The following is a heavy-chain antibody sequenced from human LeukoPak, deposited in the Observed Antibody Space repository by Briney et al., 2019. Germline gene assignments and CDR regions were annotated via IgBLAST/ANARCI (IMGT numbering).Heavy chain of an antibody. Sequence: GGSLRLSCATSGFTFSSFAMTWVRQAPGKGLEWVSSISSTGRGTYYADSVKGRFTISRDSSKNSLPLQMSSLRAEDTAVYYCARRDSSGWYSLDYWGQGTLVTVSS. CDR1: GFTFSSFA. J-gene: IGHJ4*02. V-gene: IGHV3-23*01. D-gene: IGHD6-19*01. CDR2: ISSTGRGT. CDR3: ARRDSSGWYSLDY.